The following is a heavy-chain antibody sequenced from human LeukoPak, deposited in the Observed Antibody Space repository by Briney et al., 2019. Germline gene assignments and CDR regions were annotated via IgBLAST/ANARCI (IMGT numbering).Heavy chain of an antibody. V-gene: IGHV4-39*01. CDR3: ARHFYGDYVFDY. CDR1: GGSISSSLHS. D-gene: IGHD4-17*01. CDR2: IYYRGST. J-gene: IGHJ4*02. Sequence: SETLSLTCSVSGGSISSSLHSWGWVRQPPEKGGGWLGSIYYRGSTYYNASFNSRVTMSENMTKEQFSLNLTSVTATDTAVYYCARHFYGDYVFDYWGKGTLVTVSS.